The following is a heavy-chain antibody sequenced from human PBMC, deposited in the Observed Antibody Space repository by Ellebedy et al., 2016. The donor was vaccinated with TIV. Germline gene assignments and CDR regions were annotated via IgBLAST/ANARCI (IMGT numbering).Heavy chain of an antibody. J-gene: IGHJ6*02. CDR2: ISYSGST. CDR3: ARGRGGFNLYYGMDV. V-gene: IGHV4-61*01. CDR1: GGSVNTDNSY. Sequence: SQTLSLTXTVSGGSVNTDNSYWSWIRQPPGKGLEWIGYISYSGSTNYNPSLKSRVTISVDTSENQFSLNLSSVTAADTAVYYCARGRGGFNLYYGMDVWGQGTTVTVSS. D-gene: IGHD6-25*01.